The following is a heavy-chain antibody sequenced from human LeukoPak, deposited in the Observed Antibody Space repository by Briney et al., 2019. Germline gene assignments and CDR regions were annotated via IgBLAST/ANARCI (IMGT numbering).Heavy chain of an antibody. CDR2: VNLQGST. CDR1: GGSIRNPNW. CDR3: AREGGPYRPLDY. Sequence: SGTLSLTCGVSGGSIRNPNWWTWVRQPPGKGLEWLGEVNLQGSTNYNPSLKRRVAISVDKSENHISLKLPSVTAADTAVYYCAREGGPYRPLDYSGQGTLVTVAS. J-gene: IGHJ4*02. V-gene: IGHV4-4*02.